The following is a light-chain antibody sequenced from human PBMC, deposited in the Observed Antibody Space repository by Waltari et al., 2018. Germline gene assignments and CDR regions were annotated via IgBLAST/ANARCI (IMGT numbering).Light chain of an antibody. CDR3: QQYNNRPPYS. CDR1: QSVRSF. Sequence: EIVMTQSPPTLSVSPGERVTLSCRASQSVRSFVAWYRQQPDQAPRLLISIASTRATGIPPRFSGSGSGTEFTLTISSLQSEDFAVYDCQQYNNRPPYSFGQGTKLEIK. J-gene: IGKJ2*01. V-gene: IGKV3-15*01. CDR2: IAS.